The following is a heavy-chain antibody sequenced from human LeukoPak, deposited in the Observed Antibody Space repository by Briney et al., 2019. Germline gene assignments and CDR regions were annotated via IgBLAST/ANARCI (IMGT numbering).Heavy chain of an antibody. Sequence: ASVKVSCKASGYTFTSYGISWVRQAPGQGLEWMGWISAYNGNTNYAQKLQGRVTMTTDTSTSTAYMELRSLRSDDTAVYYCARDPRYSGYESYFDLWGRGTLVTVPS. CDR2: ISAYNGNT. CDR1: GYTFTSYG. V-gene: IGHV1-18*01. J-gene: IGHJ2*01. D-gene: IGHD5-12*01. CDR3: ARDPRYSGYESYFDL.